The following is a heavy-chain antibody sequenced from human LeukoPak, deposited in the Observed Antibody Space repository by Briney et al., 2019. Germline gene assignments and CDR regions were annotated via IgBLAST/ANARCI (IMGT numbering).Heavy chain of an antibody. CDR2: RHHSGGA. CDR3: ARDTHEYGSGSHYDDTFDS. Sequence: SKTLSLTCTVSGGPITDHYWSWVRQPPGKGLEWIGYRHHSGGANSNPSLKSRVTISVDTSKNQISLKLSSVTAADTAVYYCARDTHEYGSGSHYDDTFDSWGQGTLVIVSS. J-gene: IGHJ3*02. CDR1: GGPITDHY. D-gene: IGHD3-10*01. V-gene: IGHV4-59*11.